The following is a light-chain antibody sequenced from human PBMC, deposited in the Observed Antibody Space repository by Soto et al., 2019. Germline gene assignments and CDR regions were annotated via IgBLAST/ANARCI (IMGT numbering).Light chain of an antibody. J-gene: IGKJ4*01. Sequence: DIQLTQSAASLSTSIGDRFTITCRASQDISDYLAWYQQRPGKAPKLLIYAASTLQSGVPSRFSGSGSGTEFTLTISSLQPEDFATYSCQQLNSYPLTFGGGTKVDIK. CDR3: QQLNSYPLT. CDR1: QDISDY. CDR2: AAS. V-gene: IGKV1-9*01.